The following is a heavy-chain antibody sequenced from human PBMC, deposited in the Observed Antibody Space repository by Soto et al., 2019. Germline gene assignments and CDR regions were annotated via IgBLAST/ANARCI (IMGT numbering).Heavy chain of an antibody. Sequence: ASVKVSCKASGGTFSSYAISWVRQAPGQGLEWMGGIIPIFGTANYAQKFQGRVTITADESTSTAYMELSSLRSEDTAVYYCARYALRGYHTSFDYWGQGTLVTVSS. D-gene: IGHD3-22*01. CDR3: ARYALRGYHTSFDY. CDR2: IIPIFGTA. J-gene: IGHJ4*02. CDR1: GGTFSSYA. V-gene: IGHV1-69*13.